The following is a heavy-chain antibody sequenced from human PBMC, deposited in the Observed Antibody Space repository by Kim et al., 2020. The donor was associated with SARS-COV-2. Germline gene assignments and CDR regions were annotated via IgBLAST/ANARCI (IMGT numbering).Heavy chain of an antibody. CDR2: INQDGSEK. CDR3: VGRRSY. D-gene: IGHD2-21*01. CDR1: GLSFSNYW. J-gene: IGHJ4*01. V-gene: IGHV3-7*03. Sequence: GGSLRLSCVFSGLSFSNYWMTWVRQAPEKGLEWVANINQDGSEKNYVDSVKGRFTISRDNAENSLHLQMNNLKVEDTAVYFCVGRRSYWGHGTLVTVSS.